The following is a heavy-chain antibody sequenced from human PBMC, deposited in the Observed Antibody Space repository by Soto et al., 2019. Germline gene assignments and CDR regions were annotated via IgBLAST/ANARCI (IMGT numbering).Heavy chain of an antibody. J-gene: IGHJ4*02. CDR1: GFTFSSYG. Sequence: QVQLVESGGGVVQPGRSLRLSCAASGFTFSSYGMHWVRQAPGKGLEWVAVISYDGSNKYYADSVKGRFTISRDNSKNTLYLQMNSLRAEDTAVYYCAKLFLLSPYYYDSSAADYWGQGTLVTVSS. CDR2: ISYDGSNK. CDR3: AKLFLLSPYYYDSSAADY. D-gene: IGHD3-22*01. V-gene: IGHV3-30*18.